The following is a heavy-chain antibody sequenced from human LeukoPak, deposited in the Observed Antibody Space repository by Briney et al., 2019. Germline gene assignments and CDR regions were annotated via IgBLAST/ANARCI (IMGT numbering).Heavy chain of an antibody. V-gene: IGHV4-4*07. Sequence: PSETQSLTCTVSGGSISSYYWSWIRQPAGKGLEWIGRIYTSGSTNYNPSLKSRVTMSVDTSKNQFSLKLSSVTAADTAVYYCARDRIYYDSSGYHLNHFDYWGQGTPVTVSS. CDR1: GGSISSYY. J-gene: IGHJ4*02. D-gene: IGHD3-22*01. CDR3: ARDRIYYDSSGYHLNHFDY. CDR2: IYTSGST.